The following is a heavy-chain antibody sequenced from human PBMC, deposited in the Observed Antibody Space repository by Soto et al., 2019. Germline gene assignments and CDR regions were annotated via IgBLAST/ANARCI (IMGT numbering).Heavy chain of an antibody. CDR2: IKPDGSDT. Sequence: PGGSLSLSGAASGFTFSSYWMTWVRQAPGKGREGLATIKPDGSDTYYADSVKGRFTVSRDNSKNTVSLQMNSLRPEDTAVYYCTRERPGSYSYVPPDYYYGMDVWGQGTTVTVSS. CDR1: GFTFSSYW. CDR3: TRERPGSYSYVPPDYYYGMDV. V-gene: IGHV3-7*01. J-gene: IGHJ6*02. D-gene: IGHD3-10*01.